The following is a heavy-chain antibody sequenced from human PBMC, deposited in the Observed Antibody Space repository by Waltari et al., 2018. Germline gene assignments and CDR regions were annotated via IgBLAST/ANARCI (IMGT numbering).Heavy chain of an antibody. CDR2: FDPEDGET. V-gene: IGHV1-24*01. D-gene: IGHD3-22*01. CDR3: ATGKYYYDSSGYSSYDY. CDR1: GYTLTELS. J-gene: IGHJ4*02. Sequence: QVQLVQSGSEVKKPGASVKVSCKVSGYTLTELSMHWVRQAPGNGLEGRGGFDPEDGETIYAQKCQGRVTMTEDTSTDTAYMELSSLRSEDTAVYYCATGKYYYDSSGYSSYDYWGQGTLVTVSS.